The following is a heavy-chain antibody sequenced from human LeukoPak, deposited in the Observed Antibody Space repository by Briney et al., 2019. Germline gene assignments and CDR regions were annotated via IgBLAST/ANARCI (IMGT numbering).Heavy chain of an antibody. CDR1: GGSISSGGYY. CDR3: ARSPTEYAVFDY. J-gene: IGHJ4*02. D-gene: IGHD2/OR15-2a*01. CDR2: IYYSGST. V-gene: IGHV4-31*03. Sequence: SETLSLTCTVSGGSISSGGYYWSWIRQLPGKGLEWIGYIYYSGSTYYNPSLKSRVTISVDTSKNQFSLKLSSVTAADTAVYYCARSPTEYAVFDYWGQGTLVTVSS.